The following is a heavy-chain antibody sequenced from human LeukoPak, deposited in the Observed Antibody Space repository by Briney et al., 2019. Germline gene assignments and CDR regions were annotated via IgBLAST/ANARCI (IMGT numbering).Heavy chain of an antibody. Sequence: ASVKVSCKASGYTFINYGVTWVRQAPGQGLEWMGWMNPNSGNTGYAQKFQGRVTMTRNTSISTAYMELSSLRSEDTAVYYCARGRNLEWLLYMFRAYNWFDPWGQGTLVTVSS. CDR2: MNPNSGNT. V-gene: IGHV1-8*02. D-gene: IGHD3-3*01. CDR3: ARGRNLEWLLYMFRAYNWFDP. CDR1: GYTFINYG. J-gene: IGHJ5*02.